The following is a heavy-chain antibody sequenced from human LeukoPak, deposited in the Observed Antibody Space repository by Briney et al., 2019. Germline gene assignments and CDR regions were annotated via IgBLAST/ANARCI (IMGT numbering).Heavy chain of an antibody. CDR2: INPSGGST. Sequence: ASVKVSCKASGYTFTRFHMHWVRQAPGQGLEWMAIINPSGGSTSYAQKFQGRVTMTRDTSTSTVYMELSSLRSEDTAVYYCARGNLMDGYRDFDYWGQGTLVTVSS. J-gene: IGHJ4*02. D-gene: IGHD5-24*01. CDR1: GYTFTRFH. V-gene: IGHV1-46*01. CDR3: ARGNLMDGYRDFDY.